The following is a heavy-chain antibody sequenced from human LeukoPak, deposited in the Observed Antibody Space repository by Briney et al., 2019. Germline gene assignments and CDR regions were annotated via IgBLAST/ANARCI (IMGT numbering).Heavy chain of an antibody. D-gene: IGHD2-2*01. CDR2: INPNTGGT. V-gene: IGHV1-2*06. CDR3: ARGYCSNTSCIDWFDP. Sequence: ASVKVSCKASGYTFTGHYMHWVRQAPGQGLEWMGRINPNTGGTNYAQKCQGRVTMTRDTSISTAYMELNSLRSDDTAVYYCARGYCSNTSCIDWFDPWGQGTLVIVSS. J-gene: IGHJ5*02. CDR1: GYTFTGHY.